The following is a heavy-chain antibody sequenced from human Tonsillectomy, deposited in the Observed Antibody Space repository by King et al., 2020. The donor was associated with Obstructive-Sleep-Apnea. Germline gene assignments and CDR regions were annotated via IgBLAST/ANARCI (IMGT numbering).Heavy chain of an antibody. V-gene: IGHV4-39*07. D-gene: IGHD5-12*01. Sequence: LQLQESGPGLVKPSETLSLTCTVSGGSISSSTYYWGWIRQPPGKGLEWIGTIHYIASTYYNPSLKSRVAISADTSKNQFSLKLSSVTAADTAVYYCARDIGLARAFDYWGQGTLVTVSS. CDR1: GGSISSSTYY. CDR3: ARDIGLARAFDY. CDR2: IHYIAST. J-gene: IGHJ4*02.